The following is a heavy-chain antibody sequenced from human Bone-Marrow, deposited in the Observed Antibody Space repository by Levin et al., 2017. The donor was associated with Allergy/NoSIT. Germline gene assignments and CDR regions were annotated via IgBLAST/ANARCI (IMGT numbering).Heavy chain of an antibody. D-gene: IGHD4-17*01. CDR3: ARVGRRHGDYNY. J-gene: IGHJ4*02. V-gene: IGHV4-38-2*01. CDR2: IYHSGST. CDR1: GSSISSGYY. Sequence: SESLSLTCAVSGSSISSGYYWGWIRQPPGKGLEWIGSIYHSGSTYYNPSLKSRVTISVDTSKNQFSLKLSSVTAADTAVYYCARVGRRHGDYNYWGQGTLVTVSS.